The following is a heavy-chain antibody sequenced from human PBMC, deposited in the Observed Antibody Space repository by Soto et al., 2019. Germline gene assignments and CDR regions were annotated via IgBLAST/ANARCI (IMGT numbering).Heavy chain of an antibody. CDR2: IYPGDSDT. D-gene: IGHD1-26*01. CDR1: GYSFTSYW. V-gene: IGHV5-51*01. J-gene: IGHJ6*02. Sequence: PGESLKISCKGSGYSFTSYWIVWVRQMPGKGLEWMGIIYPGDSDTRYSPSFQGQVTISADKSISTAYLQWSSLKASDTAMYYCARQSIVGATNYYYGMDVWGQGTTVTVSS. CDR3: ARQSIVGATNYYYGMDV.